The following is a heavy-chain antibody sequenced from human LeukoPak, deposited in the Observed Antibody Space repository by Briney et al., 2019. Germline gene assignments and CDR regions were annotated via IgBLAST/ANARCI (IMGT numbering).Heavy chain of an antibody. CDR1: GGTFSSYA. Sequence: ASVKVSCKASGGTFSSYAISWVRQAPGQGLEWMGGIIPIFGTANYAQKFQGRVTITTDESTSTAYMELSSLRSEDTAVYYCARGNQLLSGRFDYWAREPWSPSPQ. J-gene: IGHJ4*02. V-gene: IGHV1-69*05. CDR3: ARGNQLLSGRFDY. CDR2: IIPIFGTA. D-gene: IGHD2-2*01.